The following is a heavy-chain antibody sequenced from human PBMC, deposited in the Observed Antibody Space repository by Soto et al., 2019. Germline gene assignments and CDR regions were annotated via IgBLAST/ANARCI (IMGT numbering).Heavy chain of an antibody. J-gene: IGHJ3*02. CDR1: GGTFSSYA. V-gene: IGHV1-69*13. CDR2: IIPIFGTA. CDR3: ARDQSPDSYGPGPSNDAFDI. Sequence: SVKVSCKASGGTFSSYAISWVRQAPGQGLEWMGGIIPIFGTANYAQKFQGRVTITADESTSTAYMELSSLRSEDTAVYYCARDQSPDSYGPGPSNDAFDIWGQGTMVTVSS. D-gene: IGHD5-18*01.